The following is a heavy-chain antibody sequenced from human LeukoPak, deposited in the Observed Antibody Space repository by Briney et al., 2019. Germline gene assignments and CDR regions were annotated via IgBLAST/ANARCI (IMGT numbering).Heavy chain of an antibody. D-gene: IGHD6-19*01. Sequence: GGSLRLSCEASGLTFNKYWMTWVRQAPGKGLEWVANIKQDGSEKNYVDSVKGRFTISRDNAKNSLSLRMNSLSAEDTAVYYCATGYSSGWYFYFQHWGQGSLVSVSS. CDR1: GLTFNKYW. CDR2: IKQDGSEK. V-gene: IGHV3-7*01. J-gene: IGHJ1*01. CDR3: ATGYSSGWYFYFQH.